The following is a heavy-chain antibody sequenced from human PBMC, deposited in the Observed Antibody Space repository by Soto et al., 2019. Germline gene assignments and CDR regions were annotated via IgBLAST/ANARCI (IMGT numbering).Heavy chain of an antibody. J-gene: IGHJ4*02. CDR3: WRQGSY. CDR2: ISFNGTT. Sequence: QLQLQESGPGLVKPSETLSLTCNVSGVSISATTYYWGWIRQPPGKVLEWLWTISFNGTTFYNPSIKSRHTTPVDTSVNQFSPSRNSVTAADTAVYYCWRQGSYWGQATLVAVSS. CDR1: GVSISATTYY. V-gene: IGHV4-39*01.